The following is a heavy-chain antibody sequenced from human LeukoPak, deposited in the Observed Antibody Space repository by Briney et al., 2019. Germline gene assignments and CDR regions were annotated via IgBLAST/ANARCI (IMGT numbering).Heavy chain of an antibody. CDR1: GGTFSSYA. CDR2: IIPIFGTA. CDR3: ARAGIVVVPAAREGAFDI. D-gene: IGHD2-2*01. V-gene: IGHV1-69*13. J-gene: IGHJ3*02. Sequence: SVKVSCKASGGTFSSYAISWVRQAPGQGLEWMGGIIPIFGTANYAQKFQGRVTITADESTSTAYMELSSLRSEDTAVYYCARAGIVVVPAAREGAFDIWGQGTMVTVSS.